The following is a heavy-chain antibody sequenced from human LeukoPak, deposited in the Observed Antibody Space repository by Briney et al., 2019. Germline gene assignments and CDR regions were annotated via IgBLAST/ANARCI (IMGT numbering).Heavy chain of an antibody. J-gene: IGHJ6*03. CDR3: ARGIGGYYYYMDV. Sequence: GGSLRLSCSASGFTFSTYTMNWVRQAPGKGLEWVSYISSSGSTIYYADSVKGRFTISRDNAKNSLYLQMNSLRAEDTAVYYCARGIGGYYYYMDVWGKGTTVTISS. D-gene: IGHD2-15*01. CDR2: ISSSGSTI. V-gene: IGHV3-48*04. CDR1: GFTFSTYT.